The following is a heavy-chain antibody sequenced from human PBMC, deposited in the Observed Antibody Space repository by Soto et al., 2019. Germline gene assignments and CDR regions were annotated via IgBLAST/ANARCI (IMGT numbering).Heavy chain of an antibody. Sequence: ASVKVSCKASGYTFTGYYMHWVRQAPGQGLEWMGWINPNSGGTNYAQKFQGWVTMTRDTSISTAYMELSRLRSDDTAVYYCANGRYYYDSSAYFAYWGQGTLVTVSS. CDR2: INPNSGGT. CDR3: ANGRYYYDSSAYFAY. D-gene: IGHD3-22*01. CDR1: GYTFTGYY. V-gene: IGHV1-2*04. J-gene: IGHJ4*02.